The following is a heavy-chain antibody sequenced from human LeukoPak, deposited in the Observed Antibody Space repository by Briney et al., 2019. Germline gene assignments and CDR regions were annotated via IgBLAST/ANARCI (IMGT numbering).Heavy chain of an antibody. CDR1: GGSISSSSYY. Sequence: SETLSLTCTVSGGSISSSSYYWGWIRQPPGKGLEWIGSIYYSGSTYYNPSLKSRVTISVDTSKNQFSLKLSSVTAADTAVYYCARLYCGGDCYLNPWGQGTLVTVSS. J-gene: IGHJ5*02. V-gene: IGHV4-39*01. D-gene: IGHD2-21*02. CDR2: IYYSGST. CDR3: ARLYCGGDCYLNP.